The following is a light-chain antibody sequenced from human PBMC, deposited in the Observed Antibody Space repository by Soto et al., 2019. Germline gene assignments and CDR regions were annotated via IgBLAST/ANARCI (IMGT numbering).Light chain of an antibody. Sequence: QLVLTQSPSASAPLGASVKLTCTLSSGHSSYAIAWHQQQPQKGPRYLMKLNSDGSHSKGDGIPDRFSGSSSGAERYLTISSLQSEDDGDYYCQTWDTGVWVFGGGTKVTVL. CDR1: SGHSSYA. CDR3: QTWDTGVWV. CDR2: LNSDGSH. J-gene: IGLJ3*02. V-gene: IGLV4-69*02.